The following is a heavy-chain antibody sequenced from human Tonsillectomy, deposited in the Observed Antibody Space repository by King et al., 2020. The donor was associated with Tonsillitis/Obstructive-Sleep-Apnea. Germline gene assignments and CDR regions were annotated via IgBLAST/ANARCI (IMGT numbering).Heavy chain of an antibody. V-gene: IGHV3-30*01. J-gene: IGHJ6*03. D-gene: IGHD3-9*01. CDR3: ARPQDVLRYFDWLLEDYYYYYMDV. CDR1: GFTFSSYA. CDR2: MSYDGSNK. Sequence: VQLVESGGGVVQPGRSLRLSCAASGFTFSSYAMHWVRQAPGKGLEWVAVMSYDGSNKYYADSVKGRFTFSRDNSKNTLYLQMNSLRAEDTAVYYCARPQDVLRYFDWLLEDYYYYYMDVWGKGTTVTVSS.